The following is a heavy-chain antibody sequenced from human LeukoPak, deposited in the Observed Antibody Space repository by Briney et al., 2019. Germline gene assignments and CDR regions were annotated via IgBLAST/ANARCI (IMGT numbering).Heavy chain of an antibody. CDR1: GFSFSTYN. Sequence: GGSLRLSCAASGFSFSTYNMNWVRQAPGKGLEWVSYISSTSTTYYADSVKGRFTISRDNAKNSLYLQMNSLRDEDTAVYHCARDKYGGLWGQGTMVTVS. CDR3: ARDKYGGL. V-gene: IGHV3-48*02. CDR2: ISSTSTT. D-gene: IGHD3-16*01. J-gene: IGHJ3*01.